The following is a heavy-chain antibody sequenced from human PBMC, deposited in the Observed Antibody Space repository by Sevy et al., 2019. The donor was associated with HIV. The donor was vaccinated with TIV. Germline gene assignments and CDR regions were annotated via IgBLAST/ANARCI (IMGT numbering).Heavy chain of an antibody. CDR3: GRHGRGEYHTYFDY. D-gene: IGHD4-17*01. CDR1: GGSISTNSYY. CDR2: IYYNGYT. V-gene: IGHV4-39*01. Sequence: SETLSLTCTVSGGSISTNSYYWGWIRQPPGKGLELIGSIYYNGYTYYNPSLKSRVTISVDTSKNQFSLMLISVTAADTAVYYCGRHGRGEYHTYFDYWGQGTLVTVSS. J-gene: IGHJ4*02.